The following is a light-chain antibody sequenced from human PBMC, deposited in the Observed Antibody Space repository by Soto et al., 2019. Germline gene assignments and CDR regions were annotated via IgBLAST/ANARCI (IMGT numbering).Light chain of an antibody. Sequence: QSALTQPASVSGSPGQSITISCTGTSSDVGGYNFVSWYQQHPGKAPKLMIYEVSDRPSGISARFTGSKSGNVASLTISGLQTEDEADYFCSSYTTTSTLVFGGGTKLTVL. CDR1: SSDVGGYNF. CDR3: SSYTTTSTLV. J-gene: IGLJ2*01. V-gene: IGLV2-14*01. CDR2: EVS.